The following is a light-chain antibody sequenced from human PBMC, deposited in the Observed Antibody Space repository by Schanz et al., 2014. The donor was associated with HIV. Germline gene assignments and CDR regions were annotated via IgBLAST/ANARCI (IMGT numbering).Light chain of an antibody. CDR3: LSYDRSLSGPYV. CDR2: NNN. Sequence: QSVLTQPPSASGTTGQRVTIFCSGSSSNIGSNPVNWYQHLPGTAPKVVIYNNNQRPSGVLDRFSGSKSGTSVSLAITGLQAEDEADYYCLSYDRSLSGPYVFGTGTKLTVL. V-gene: IGLV1-44*01. J-gene: IGLJ1*01. CDR1: SSNIGSNP.